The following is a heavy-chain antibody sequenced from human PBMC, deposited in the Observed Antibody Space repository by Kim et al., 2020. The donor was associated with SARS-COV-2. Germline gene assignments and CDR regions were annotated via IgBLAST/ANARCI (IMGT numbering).Heavy chain of an antibody. D-gene: IGHD1-26*01. CDR2: T. J-gene: IGHJ4*02. V-gene: IGHV3-23*01. CDR3: AKAGSGNYFDY. Sequence: TYYADSVKGRFTISRDNSKNTLYLQMNSLRAEDTAVYFCAKAGSGNYFDYWGQGTLVTVSS.